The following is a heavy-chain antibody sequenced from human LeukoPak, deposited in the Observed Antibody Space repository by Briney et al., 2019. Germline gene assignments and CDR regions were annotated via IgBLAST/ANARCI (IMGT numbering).Heavy chain of an antibody. CDR2: IYYSGST. CDR3: ARHYRYSGSYFGY. D-gene: IGHD1-26*01. J-gene: IGHJ4*02. Sequence: WVRQPPGKGLEWIGSIYYSGSTYYNPSLKSRVTISVDTSKNQFSLKLSSVTAADTAVYYCARHYRYSGSYFGYWGQGTLVTVSS. V-gene: IGHV4-39*01.